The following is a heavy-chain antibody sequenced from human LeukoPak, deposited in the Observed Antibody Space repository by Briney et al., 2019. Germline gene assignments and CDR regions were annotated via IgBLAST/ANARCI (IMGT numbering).Heavy chain of an antibody. CDR2: IRYDGSNK. D-gene: IGHD2-2*01. J-gene: IGHJ6*03. CDR3: AKVPQYQLLSSNYYYYMDV. Sequence: GGSLRLSCAASGFTFSSYGMHWVRQAPGKGLEWVAFIRYDGSNKYYADSVKGRFTISRDNSKNTLYLQMNSLRAEDTAVYYCAKVPQYQLLSSNYYYYMDVWGKGTTVTVS. CDR1: GFTFSSYG. V-gene: IGHV3-30*02.